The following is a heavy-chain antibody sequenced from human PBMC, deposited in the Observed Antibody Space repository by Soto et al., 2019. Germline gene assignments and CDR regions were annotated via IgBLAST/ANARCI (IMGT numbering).Heavy chain of an antibody. D-gene: IGHD2-2*01. CDR3: ARDPPGGPYCSSPGCYPY. CDR2: IYPYNGDT. Sequence: ASVKVSCKASGYTFSSYGISWVRQAPGQGLEWMGWIYPYNGDTNYAQKFQGRVTMTTDTSTSTVNMELRILRSDDTAVYYCARDPPGGPYCSSPGCYPYWGQGTLVTVSS. J-gene: IGHJ4*02. CDR1: GYTFSSYG. V-gene: IGHV1-18*04.